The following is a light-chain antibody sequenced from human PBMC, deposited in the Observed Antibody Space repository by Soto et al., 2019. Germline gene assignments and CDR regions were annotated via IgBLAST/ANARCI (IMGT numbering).Light chain of an antibody. J-gene: IGKJ1*01. CDR1: QSVFHSPNNKNY. CDR3: QQIYTTPRT. Sequence: DLLMTPTPDSVSVSLGERATINSPSSQSVFHSPNNKNYLAWYQQKPGEAPRLLIYAASNLQSGVPSRFSGSGSGTEFTLTITSLQPEDFAIYYCQQIYTTPRTFGQGTKVDI. CDR2: AAS. V-gene: IGKV4-1*01.